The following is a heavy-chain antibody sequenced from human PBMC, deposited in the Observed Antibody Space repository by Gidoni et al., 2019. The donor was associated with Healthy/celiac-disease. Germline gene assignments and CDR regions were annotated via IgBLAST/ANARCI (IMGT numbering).Heavy chain of an antibody. J-gene: IGHJ6*03. CDR1: GFTFGDYA. CDR2: IRSKAYGGTT. Sequence: EVQLVESGGGLVQPGRSLRLSCTASGFTFGDYAMSWFHQAPGKGLEWVGFIRSKAYGGTTEYAASVKGRFTISRDDSKSIAYLQMNSLKTEDTAVYYCTRDLNCGGDCYYPSDYYYMDVWGKGTTVTVSS. V-gene: IGHV3-49*03. CDR3: TRDLNCGGDCYYPSDYYYMDV. D-gene: IGHD2-21*01.